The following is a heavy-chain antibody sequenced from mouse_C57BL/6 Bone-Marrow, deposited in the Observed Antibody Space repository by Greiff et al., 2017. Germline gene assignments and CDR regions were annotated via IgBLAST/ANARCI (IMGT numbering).Heavy chain of an antibody. D-gene: IGHD2-1*01. V-gene: IGHV1-39*01. J-gene: IGHJ2*01. CDR2: INPNYGTT. Sequence: EVQLQQSGPELVKPGASVKISCKASGYSFTDYNMNWVKQSNGKSLEWIGVINPNYGTTSYNQKFKGKATLTVDQSSSTAYMPLNSLTAEDAAVYFCAICYGNPYPDYWGQGTTLTVSS. CDR1: GYSFTDYN. CDR3: AICYGNPYPDY.